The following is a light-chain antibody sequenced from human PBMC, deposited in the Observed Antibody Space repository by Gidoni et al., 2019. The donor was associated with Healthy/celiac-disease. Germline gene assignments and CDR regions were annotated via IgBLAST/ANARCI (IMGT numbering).Light chain of an antibody. V-gene: IGLV3-1*01. Sequence: SYELTQPHSVSVSPGQTASITCSGDKLGDKYACWYQQKPGQYPLLVIYQDSKRPSGIPARFPGPNSGNTATLTISGTQAMDEADYYCQAWDSSTVLFGGGTKLTVL. J-gene: IGLJ2*01. CDR2: QDS. CDR1: KLGDKY. CDR3: QAWDSSTVL.